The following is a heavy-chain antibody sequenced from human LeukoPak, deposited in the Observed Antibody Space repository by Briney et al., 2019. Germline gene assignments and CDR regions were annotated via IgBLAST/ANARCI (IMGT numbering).Heavy chain of an antibody. J-gene: IGHJ6*02. CDR2: IYISGST. CDR3: ASVLNYYYGMDV. CDR1: GGSISSYY. Sequence: SETLSLTCTVSGGSISSYYWSWIRQPAGKGLEWIGRIYISGSTNYNPSLKSRVTISVDKSKNQFSLKLNSVTAADTAVYYCASVLNYYYGMDVWGQGTTVTVSS. D-gene: IGHD3-10*01. V-gene: IGHV4-4*07.